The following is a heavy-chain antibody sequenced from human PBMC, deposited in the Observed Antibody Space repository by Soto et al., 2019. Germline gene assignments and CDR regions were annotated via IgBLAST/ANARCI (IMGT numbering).Heavy chain of an antibody. CDR2: IWFDGNNE. Sequence: QVHLVESGGGVVQPGKSLRLSCVGSEATLSRYAMYWVRQAPGKGLEWVAVIWFDGNNEYYGDSVKGRFTISRDNSKNTVYLYMSNLRAEDTAVYYCAREAWAAGVPVGGMDVWGQGTTVIVS. V-gene: IGHV3-33*01. CDR3: AREAWAAGVPVGGMDV. CDR1: EATLSRYA. D-gene: IGHD2-8*02. J-gene: IGHJ6*02.